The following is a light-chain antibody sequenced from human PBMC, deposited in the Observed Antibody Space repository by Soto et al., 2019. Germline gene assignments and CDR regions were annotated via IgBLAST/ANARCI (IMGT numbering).Light chain of an antibody. Sequence: EIVLTQSPGTLSLFPGERATLSCRASHSVSSSYFAWYQQKPGQAPRLLIYGASSRATGIPDRFSGSGSGTDFTLTISILEPEDFAVYYCQQYYSSAPWTFGQGTKVDIK. V-gene: IGKV3-20*01. J-gene: IGKJ1*01. CDR1: HSVSSSY. CDR2: GAS. CDR3: QQYYSSAPWT.